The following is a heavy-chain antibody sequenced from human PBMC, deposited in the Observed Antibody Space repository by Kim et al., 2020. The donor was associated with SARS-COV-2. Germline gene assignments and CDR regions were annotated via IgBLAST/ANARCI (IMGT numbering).Heavy chain of an antibody. D-gene: IGHD3-10*01. CDR1: GFTFDDYA. J-gene: IGHJ4*02. Sequence: GGSLRLSCAASGFTFDDYAMHWVRQAPGKGLEWVSGISWNSGSIGYADSVKGRFTISRDNAKNSLYLQMNSLRAEDTALYYCAKLKLSDEYYYGSGSYYNGYFDYWGQGTLVTVSS. CDR3: AKLKLSDEYYYGSGSYYNGYFDY. V-gene: IGHV3-9*01. CDR2: ISWNSGSI.